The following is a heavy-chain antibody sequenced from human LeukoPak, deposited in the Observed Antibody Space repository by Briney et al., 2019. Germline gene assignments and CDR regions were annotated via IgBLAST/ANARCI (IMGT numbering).Heavy chain of an antibody. CDR3: ARDGDTYYYDSSGYSHFDY. Sequence: ETLSLTCTVSGGSISSYYWSWVRQAPGKELVWVSRINSDGSSTSYADSVKGRFTISRDNAKNTLYLQMNSLGAEDTAVYYCARDGDTYYYDSSGYSHFDYWGQGTLVTVSS. CDR2: INSDGSST. V-gene: IGHV3-74*01. J-gene: IGHJ4*02. CDR1: GGSISSYY. D-gene: IGHD3-22*01.